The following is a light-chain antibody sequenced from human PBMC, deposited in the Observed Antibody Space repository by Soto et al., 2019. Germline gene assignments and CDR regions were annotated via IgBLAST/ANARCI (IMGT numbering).Light chain of an antibody. V-gene: IGKV3-20*01. CDR3: QQYAGSPLT. CDR2: AAS. J-gene: IGKJ4*01. Sequence: EIVLTQSPDTLSLSPGQRATLSCRASQSVSSSYLAWYQQKPGQAPRLLIYAASTRATGIPARFSGSGSGTDFTLTISRLDPEDFAVYYCQQYAGSPLTFGGGTKVDIK. CDR1: QSVSSSY.